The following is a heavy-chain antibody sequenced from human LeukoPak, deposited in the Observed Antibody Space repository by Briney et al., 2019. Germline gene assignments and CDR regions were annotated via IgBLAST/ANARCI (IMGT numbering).Heavy chain of an antibody. V-gene: IGHV3-21*01. D-gene: IGHD3-3*02. CDR3: ARNTPSLSTNGMDV. CDR2: ISGGSTST. Sequence: GGSLRLSCAVSGFTFSRYSMNWVRQAPGKGLEWVSVISGGSTSTFYADSAKGRFTISRDNAKNSLYLQMDSLRAEDTAVYYCARNTPSLSTNGMDVWGQGTTVTVSS. CDR1: GFTFSRYS. J-gene: IGHJ6*02.